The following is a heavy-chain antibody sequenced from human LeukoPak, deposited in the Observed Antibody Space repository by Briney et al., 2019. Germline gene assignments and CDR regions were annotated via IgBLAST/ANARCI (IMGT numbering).Heavy chain of an antibody. Sequence: SETLSLTCAVYGGSFSGYYWSWIRQPPGKGLEWIGEINHSGSTNYNPSLKRRVTISVDTSKNQFSLKLSSVTAADTAVYYCARRGYSTYYYDSSGSRPEYYFDYWGQGTLVTVSS. CDR2: INHSGST. CDR3: ARRGYSTYYYDSSGSRPEYYFDY. V-gene: IGHV4-34*01. CDR1: GGSFSGYY. D-gene: IGHD3-22*01. J-gene: IGHJ4*02.